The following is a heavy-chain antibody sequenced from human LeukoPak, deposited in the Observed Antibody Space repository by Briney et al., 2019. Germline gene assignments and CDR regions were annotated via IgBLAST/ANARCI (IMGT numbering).Heavy chain of an antibody. CDR2: ISWNSGSI. V-gene: IGHV3-9*01. CDR1: GFTFDDYA. CDR3: AKDISGYYYGSGSPDY. Sequence: GGSLRLSCAASGFTFDDYAMHWVRQAPGKGLEWVSGISWNSGSIGYADSVKGRFTVSRDNAKNSLYLQMNSLRAEDTALYYCAKDISGYYYGSGSPDYWGQGTLVTVSS. D-gene: IGHD3-10*01. J-gene: IGHJ4*02.